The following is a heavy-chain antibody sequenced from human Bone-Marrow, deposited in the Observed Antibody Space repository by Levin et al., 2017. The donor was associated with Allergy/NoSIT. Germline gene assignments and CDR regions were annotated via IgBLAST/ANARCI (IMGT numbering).Heavy chain of an antibody. J-gene: IGHJ6*02. CDR1: GFTFNAYA. D-gene: IGHD2/OR15-2a*01. CDR2: MSGTTGSH. CDR3: AKGTTVYFYYNGMDA. Sequence: QHGESLKISCVASGFTFNAYAMNWVRRAPGKGLEWVSAMSGTTGSHYYADSVKGRFTISRDSSKNTLFLQMDSLRVEDTATYYCAKGTTVYFYYNGMDAWGQGTTVTVFS. V-gene: IGHV3-23*01.